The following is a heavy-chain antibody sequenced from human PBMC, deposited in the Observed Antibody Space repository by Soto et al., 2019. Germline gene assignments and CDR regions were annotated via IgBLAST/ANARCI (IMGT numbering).Heavy chain of an antibody. D-gene: IGHD1-26*01. V-gene: IGHV1-3*01. CDR1: GYTFTSYA. Sequence: GASVKVSCKASGYTFTSYAMHWVRQAPGQRLEWMGWINAGNGHTKYSQKFQGRVTITRDTSASTAYMELSGLRSEDTAVYYCASDRAYSGSEATAGYYFDYWGQGTLVTVSS. J-gene: IGHJ4*02. CDR3: ASDRAYSGSEATAGYYFDY. CDR2: INAGNGHT.